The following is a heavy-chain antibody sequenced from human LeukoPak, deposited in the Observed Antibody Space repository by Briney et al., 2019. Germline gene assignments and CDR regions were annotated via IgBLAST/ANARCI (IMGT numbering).Heavy chain of an antibody. J-gene: IGHJ3*01. CDR1: GGSISSDY. V-gene: IGHV4-59*12. CDR3: ARVVVPAAIRDAFDV. Sequence: PSETLSLTCTVSGGSISSDYWNWIRQPPGKGLEWIGYIYHSGSTYYNPSLKSRVTISVDRSKNQFSLKLSSVTAADTAVYYCARVVVPAAIRDAFDVWGQGTMVTVSS. D-gene: IGHD2-2*01. CDR2: IYHSGST.